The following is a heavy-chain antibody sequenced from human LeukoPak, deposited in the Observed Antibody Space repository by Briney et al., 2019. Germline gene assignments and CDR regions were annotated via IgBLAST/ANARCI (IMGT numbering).Heavy chain of an antibody. CDR3: AKEEASGSWTHYYYYMDV. J-gene: IGHJ6*03. V-gene: IGHV3-23*01. Sequence: GGSLRLSCAASGFTLSTYAMSWVRQTPGKGLEWVAATSSSDAGTYHADSVRGRFTISRDNSKNTLYLQMNSLRAEDTAVYYCAKEEASGSWTHYYYYMDVWGKGTTVTISS. CDR2: TSSSDAGT. D-gene: IGHD1-26*01. CDR1: GFTLSTYA.